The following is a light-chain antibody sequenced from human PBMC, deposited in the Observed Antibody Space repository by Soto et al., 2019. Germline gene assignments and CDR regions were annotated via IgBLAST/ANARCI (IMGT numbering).Light chain of an antibody. Sequence: ELTQPLSVSVALGQTARITCGGNNIGSKNVHWYQQKPGQAPVLVIYRDSNRPSGIPERFSGSNSGNTATLTISRAQAGDEADYYCQVWDSSTVVFGTGTKVTVL. V-gene: IGLV3-9*01. J-gene: IGLJ1*01. CDR1: NIGSKN. CDR3: QVWDSSTVV. CDR2: RDS.